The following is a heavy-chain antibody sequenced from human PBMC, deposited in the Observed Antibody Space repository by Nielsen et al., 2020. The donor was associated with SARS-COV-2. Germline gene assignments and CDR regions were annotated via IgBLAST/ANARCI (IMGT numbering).Heavy chain of an antibody. J-gene: IGHJ4*02. CDR3: ARVLAAGSGCYYLPTFDY. Sequence: SETLSLTCAVHGASFTAYHWSWIRQSPGRGLEWIGEINHNGRANYNPSLKSRVMMSVDTSKGHFSLDVTSVTAADTAVYFCARVLAAGSGCYYLPTFDYWGQGSQVTVSS. D-gene: IGHD3-10*01. CDR1: GASFTAYH. CDR2: INHNGRA. V-gene: IGHV4-34*01.